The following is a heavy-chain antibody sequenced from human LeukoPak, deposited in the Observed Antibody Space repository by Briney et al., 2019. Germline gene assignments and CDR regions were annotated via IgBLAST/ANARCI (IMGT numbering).Heavy chain of an antibody. V-gene: IGHV3-21*01. CDR3: ARAWPLGYSYGFDY. CDR2: ISSSSSYI. CDR1: GSTFSSYG. D-gene: IGHD5-18*01. Sequence: PGGSLRLSCAASGSTFSSYGMNWVRQAPGKGLEWVLSISSSSSYIYYADSVKGRFTISRDNSKNTLYLQMNSLRAEDTAVYYCARAWPLGYSYGFDYWGQGTLVTVSS. J-gene: IGHJ4*02.